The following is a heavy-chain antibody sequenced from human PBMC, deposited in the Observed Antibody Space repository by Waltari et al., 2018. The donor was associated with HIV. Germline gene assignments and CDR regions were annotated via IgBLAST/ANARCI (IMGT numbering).Heavy chain of an antibody. Sequence: QVRLQESGPGLVKPSETLSLTCTVSGGSISTYYWNWILQPPGKGLEFIGHIYYSVNTTYNPSLKSRVTISLDTSKNQFSLRLTSVTAADTAIYYCARSGDGYNYSGAFDIWGQGTKVAVSS. D-gene: IGHD1-1*01. CDR2: IYYSVNT. CDR1: GGSISTYY. CDR3: ARSGDGYNYSGAFDI. J-gene: IGHJ3*02. V-gene: IGHV4-59*01.